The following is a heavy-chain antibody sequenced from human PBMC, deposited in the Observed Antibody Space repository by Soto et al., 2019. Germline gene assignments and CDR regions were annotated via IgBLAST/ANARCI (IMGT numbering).Heavy chain of an antibody. J-gene: IGHJ4*02. CDR2: TYNSGTT. Sequence: QVQLQESGPGLVEPSQTLSLTCTVSGDSISSGYFWSWIRQSPGKGLEWIGHTYNSGTTYNNPSLRSRGTISLDTSRNQCSLRLTSVTAADPAVYYCARGPSADKIDYWGQGTLVTVSS. CDR1: GDSISSGYF. CDR3: ARGPSADKIDY. V-gene: IGHV4-30-4*01. D-gene: IGHD3-3*01.